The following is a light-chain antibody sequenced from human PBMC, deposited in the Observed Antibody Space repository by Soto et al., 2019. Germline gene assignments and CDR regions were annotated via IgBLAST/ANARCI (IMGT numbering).Light chain of an antibody. V-gene: IGKV3-15*01. CDR2: AAS. Sequence: EIVVTQSPGILSVSPGDRATLSCRASQSVGRNLAWYQQKPGQAPTLLIYAASTRATGLPARFSGSGSGTDVTLTISILQSEDFAVYYCQEYSTWPLFTFGPGTRVDIK. J-gene: IGKJ3*01. CDR3: QEYSTWPLFT. CDR1: QSVGRN.